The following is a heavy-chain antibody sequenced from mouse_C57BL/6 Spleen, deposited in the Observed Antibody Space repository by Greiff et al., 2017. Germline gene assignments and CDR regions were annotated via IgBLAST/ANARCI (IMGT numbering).Heavy chain of an antibody. J-gene: IGHJ2*01. CDR2: IYPGSGNT. V-gene: IGHV1-76*01. D-gene: IGHD1-1*01. Sequence: VQLQQSGAELVRPGASVKLSCKAFGYTFTDYYINWVKQRPGQGLEWIARIYPGSGNTYYNEKFKGKATLTAEKSSSTAYMQLSSLTSEDSAVYFCARDGGSSCFDYWGQGTTLTVSS. CDR1: GYTFTDYY. CDR3: ARDGGSSCFDY.